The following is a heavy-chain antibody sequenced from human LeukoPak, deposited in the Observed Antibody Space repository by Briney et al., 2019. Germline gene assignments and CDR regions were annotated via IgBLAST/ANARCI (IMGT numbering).Heavy chain of an antibody. CDR2: ISWNSGSI. V-gene: IGHV3-9*01. Sequence: GGSLRLSCAAYGFTFDDYAMPWVRQAPGKGLEWVSGISWNSGSIGYADSVKGRFTISRDNAKNSLYLQMNSLRAEDTALYYCAKEEYAFHAFDIWGQGTMVTVSS. J-gene: IGHJ3*02. D-gene: IGHD2/OR15-2a*01. CDR3: AKEEYAFHAFDI. CDR1: GFTFDDYA.